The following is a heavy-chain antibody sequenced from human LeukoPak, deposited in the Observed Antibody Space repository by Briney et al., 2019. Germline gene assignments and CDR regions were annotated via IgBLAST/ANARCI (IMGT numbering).Heavy chain of an antibody. J-gene: IGHJ4*02. D-gene: IGHD6-13*01. Sequence: SETLSLTCGVSGYYISSGYFWGWIRPPPGKELEWIASIHHSGNTYYRPSLRGRVTISVDTSKNQFSLKLSSVTAADTAVYYCARQIGIAEIDYWGQGTLVTVSS. CDR3: ARQIGIAEIDY. CDR1: GYYISSGYF. V-gene: IGHV4-38-2*01. CDR2: IHHSGNT.